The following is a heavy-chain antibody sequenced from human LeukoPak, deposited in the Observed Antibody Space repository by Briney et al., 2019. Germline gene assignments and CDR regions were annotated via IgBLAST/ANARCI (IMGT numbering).Heavy chain of an antibody. CDR2: IKQDGSEK. J-gene: IGHJ6*03. V-gene: IGHV3-7*01. CDR1: GFNFNTYW. Sequence: GGSLRLSCAASGFNFNTYWMSWVRQAPGKGLEWVANIKQDGSEKFYVDSMKGRFTISRDNAKNSLYLQMNSLRAEDTAVYYCARVVVPAAMGGYYYYMDVWGKGTTVTVSS. D-gene: IGHD2-2*01. CDR3: ARVVVPAAMGGYYYYMDV.